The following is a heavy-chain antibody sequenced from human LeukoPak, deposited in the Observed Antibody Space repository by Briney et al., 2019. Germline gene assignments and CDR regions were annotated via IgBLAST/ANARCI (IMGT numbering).Heavy chain of an antibody. J-gene: IGHJ5*02. D-gene: IGHD3-3*01. CDR3: ARGENVLRFLDSNNWFDP. CDR1: GYTFTGYY. CDR2: INPNSGGT. V-gene: IGHV1-2*02. Sequence: GASVKVSCKASGYTFTGYYMRWVRQAPGQGLEWMGWINPNSGGTNYAQKFQGRVTMTRDTSISTAYMELSRLRSDDTAVYYCARGENVLRFLDSNNWFDPWGQGALVTVSS.